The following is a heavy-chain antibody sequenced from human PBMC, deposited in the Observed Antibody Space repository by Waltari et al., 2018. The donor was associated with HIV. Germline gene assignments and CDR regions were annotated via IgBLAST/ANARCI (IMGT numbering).Heavy chain of an antibody. V-gene: IGHV5-10-1*01. CDR1: GYSFPSYW. CDR2: IDPSDSYT. CDR3: AKLRSGSYDWFDP. J-gene: IGHJ5*02. D-gene: IGHD3-10*01. Sequence: EVQLVQSGAEVKKPGESLKNSCKGSGYSFPSYWISWVRQMPGKGLEWMGRIDPSDSYTNYSPSFQGHVTISADKSISTAYLQWSSLKASDTAMYYCAKLRSGSYDWFDPWGQGTLVTVSS.